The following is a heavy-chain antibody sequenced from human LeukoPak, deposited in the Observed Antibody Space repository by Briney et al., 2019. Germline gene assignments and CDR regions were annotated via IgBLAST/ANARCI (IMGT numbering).Heavy chain of an antibody. CDR2: IKQDGSEK. Sequence: PGGSLRLSCAASGFTFSSYEMNWVRQAPGKGLEWVANIKQDGSEKYYVDSVKGRFTISRDNAKNSLYLEMNILRAEDTAVYYCARQNYAVAKYWYNGMDVWGKGTTVTVSS. V-gene: IGHV3-7*03. CDR1: GFTFSSYE. J-gene: IGHJ6*04. CDR3: ARQNYAVAKYWYNGMDV. D-gene: IGHD2-8*02.